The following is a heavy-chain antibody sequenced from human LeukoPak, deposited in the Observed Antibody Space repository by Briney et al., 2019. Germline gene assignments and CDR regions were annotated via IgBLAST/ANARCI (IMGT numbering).Heavy chain of an antibody. CDR2: IYSGGST. V-gene: IGHV3-66*01. J-gene: IGHJ4*02. D-gene: IGHD4-11*01. CDR3: ARDPPAVTTNTYG. CDR1: GITVSNNY. Sequence: GGSLRLSCAASGITVSNNYMNWVRQAPGKGLEWVSLIYSGGSTSYADSVKGRFTISRDNSKNTLYLQMDSLRVDDTAVYYCARDPPAVTTNTYGWGQGTLVTVSS.